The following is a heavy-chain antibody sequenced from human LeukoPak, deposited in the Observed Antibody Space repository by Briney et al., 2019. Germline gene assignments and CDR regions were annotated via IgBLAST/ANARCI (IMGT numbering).Heavy chain of an antibody. CDR3: ASSGSYRFDY. CDR1: GFTFSSYS. Sequence: GGSLRLSCAASGFTFSSYSMNWVRQASGKGLEWVSHITASGTAMFYADSVKGRFTISRDNAKNSLYLQMNSLRDEDTAVYYCASSGSYRFDYWGQGTLVTVSS. J-gene: IGHJ4*02. D-gene: IGHD1-26*01. CDR2: ITASGTAM. V-gene: IGHV3-48*02.